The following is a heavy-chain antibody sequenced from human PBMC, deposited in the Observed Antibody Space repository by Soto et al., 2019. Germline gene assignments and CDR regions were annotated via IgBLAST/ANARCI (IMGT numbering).Heavy chain of an antibody. D-gene: IGHD6-6*01. Sequence: EVQLAESGGGLAQPGGSLRLSCAASGFTLSGYAMVWVRRAQGRGREYVSGISSNGVGTYYANSVQGRFTISRDNSKNTVYLQMGSLRPEDMAVYYCARRARPDFYYMDVWGKGTTVTVSS. J-gene: IGHJ6*03. CDR2: ISSNGVGT. V-gene: IGHV3-64*01. CDR1: GFTLSGYA. CDR3: ARRARPDFYYMDV.